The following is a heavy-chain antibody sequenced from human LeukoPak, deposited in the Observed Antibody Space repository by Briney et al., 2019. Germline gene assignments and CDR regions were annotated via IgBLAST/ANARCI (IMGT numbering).Heavy chain of an antibody. J-gene: IGHJ4*02. D-gene: IGHD2-15*01. CDR1: GFAFNTYS. Sequence: GGSLRLSCAVSGFAFNTYSMNWVRQAPGKGLEWLSYIDSSSSTMYYADSVKGRFPVSRDNAKNSLQLPMRRLRDEDPDVYYCARGLPAFDHWGQGSLVTVSS. CDR2: IDSSSSTM. CDR3: ARGLPAFDH. V-gene: IGHV3-48*02.